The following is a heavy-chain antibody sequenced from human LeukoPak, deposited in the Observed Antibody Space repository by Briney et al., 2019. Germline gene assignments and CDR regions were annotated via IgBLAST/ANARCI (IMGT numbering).Heavy chain of an antibody. CDR1: GFTFSSYS. Sequence: PGGSLRLSCAASGFTFSSYSMNWVRQAPGKGLEWVSYISSSGSTIYYADSVKGRFTISRDNAKNSLYLQMNSLRAEDTAVYYCARDFGPETDSSGWSYFDYWGQGTLVTVSS. CDR2: ISSSGSTI. CDR3: ARDFGPETDSSGWSYFDY. D-gene: IGHD6-19*01. J-gene: IGHJ4*02. V-gene: IGHV3-48*04.